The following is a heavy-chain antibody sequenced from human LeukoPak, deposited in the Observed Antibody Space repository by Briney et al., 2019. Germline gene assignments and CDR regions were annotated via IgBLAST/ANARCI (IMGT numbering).Heavy chain of an antibody. J-gene: IGHJ5*02. CDR1: GYTFTGYY. D-gene: IGHD4-23*01. Sequence: ASVKVSCKASGYTFTGYYMHWVRQAPGQGLEWMGRINPNSGGTNYAQKFEGRVTMSRDTSISTAYMELSRLRSDDTAVYYCARGDFGVTPLFGWFDPWGQGTLVTVSS. CDR2: INPNSGGT. V-gene: IGHV1-2*06. CDR3: ARGDFGVTPLFGWFDP.